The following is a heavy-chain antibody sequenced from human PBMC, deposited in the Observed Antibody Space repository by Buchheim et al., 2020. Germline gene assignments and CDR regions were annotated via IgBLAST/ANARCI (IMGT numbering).Heavy chain of an antibody. V-gene: IGHV4-30-4*01. CDR2: IYYSGST. D-gene: IGHD2-15*01. CDR1: GGSISSGDYY. Sequence: QVQLQESGPGLVKPSQTLSLTCTVSGGSISSGDYYWSWIRQPPGKGLEWIGYIYYSGSTYYNPSLKSRVTISVDTSKNQVSLKLSSVTAADTAVYYCARGFRGYCSGTSCYYFDYWGQGTL. J-gene: IGHJ4*02. CDR3: ARGFRGYCSGTSCYYFDY.